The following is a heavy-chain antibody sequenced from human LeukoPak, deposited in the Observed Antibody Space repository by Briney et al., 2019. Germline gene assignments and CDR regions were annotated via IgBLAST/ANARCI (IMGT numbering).Heavy chain of an antibody. CDR2: IIPIFGTA. CDR3: ARDEYSSSGADY. V-gene: IGHV1-69*01. Sequence: SVKVSCKASGGTFSSYAISWVRQAPGQGLEWMGGIIPIFGTANYAQKFQGRVTITADESTSTAYIELSSLRSEDTAVYYCARDEYSSSGADYWGQGTLVTVSS. CDR1: GGTFSSYA. D-gene: IGHD6-6*01. J-gene: IGHJ4*02.